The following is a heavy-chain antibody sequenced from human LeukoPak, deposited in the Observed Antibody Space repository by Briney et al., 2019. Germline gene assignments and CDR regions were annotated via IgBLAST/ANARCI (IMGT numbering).Heavy chain of an antibody. V-gene: IGHV1-69*13. Sequence: GASVKVSCKASGGTFSSYAISWVRQAPGQGLEWMGGIIPIFGTVNYAQKFQGRVTITADESTSTAYMELSSLRSEDTAVYYCARVSGSEKTYYYYYMDVWGKGTTVTVSS. CDR1: GGTFSSYA. D-gene: IGHD3-10*01. CDR3: ARVSGSEKTYYYYYMDV. CDR2: IIPIFGTV. J-gene: IGHJ6*03.